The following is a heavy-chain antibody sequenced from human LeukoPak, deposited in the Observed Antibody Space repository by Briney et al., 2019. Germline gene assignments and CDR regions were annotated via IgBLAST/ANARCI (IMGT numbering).Heavy chain of an antibody. V-gene: IGHV4-39*07. D-gene: IGHD3-10*01. CDR2: IYYSGST. CDR1: GGSISSSSYY. J-gene: IGHJ5*02. Sequence: SETLSLTCTVSGGSISSSSYYWGWIRQPPGKGLEWIGSIYYSGSTYYNPSLKSRVTISVDTSKNQFSLKLSSVTAADTAVYYCARDRITYYYGSGSYPFDPWGQGTLVTVSS. CDR3: ARDRITYYYGSGSYPFDP.